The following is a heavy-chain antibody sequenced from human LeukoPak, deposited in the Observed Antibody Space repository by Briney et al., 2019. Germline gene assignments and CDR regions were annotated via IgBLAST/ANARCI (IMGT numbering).Heavy chain of an antibody. D-gene: IGHD3-22*01. V-gene: IGHV3-21*01. CDR2: ISSSSSHI. CDR1: GFNFSSYS. CDR3: ARTPTYYYDSSGHDDNY. J-gene: IGHJ4*02. Sequence: GGSLRLSCAASGFNFSSYSMNWVRQAPGKGLEWVSSISSSSSHIYYADSVKGRFTISRDNAKNSLYLQMNSLRAEDTAVYYCARTPTYYYDSSGHDDNYWGQGTLVTVSS.